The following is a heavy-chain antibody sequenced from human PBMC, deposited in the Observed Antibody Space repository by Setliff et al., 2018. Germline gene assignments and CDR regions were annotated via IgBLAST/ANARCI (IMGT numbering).Heavy chain of an antibody. J-gene: IGHJ3*01. CDR1: GFTFSSYA. V-gene: IGHV3-30*07. CDR3: ARAHRYFSDTSGYFYDQGRSAFDV. CDR2: ISYDGSHK. Sequence: HPGGSLRLSCAASGFTFSSYAMHWVRQAPGKGLEWVAVISYDGSHKYYADSVKGRFTISRDNAKNSLYLQMNSLGAEDTALYYCARAHRYFSDTSGYFYDQGRSAFDVWGQGTMVTVSS. D-gene: IGHD3-22*01.